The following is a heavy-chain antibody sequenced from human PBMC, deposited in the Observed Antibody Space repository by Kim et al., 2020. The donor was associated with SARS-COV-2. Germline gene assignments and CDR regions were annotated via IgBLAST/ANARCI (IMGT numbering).Heavy chain of an antibody. J-gene: IGHJ4*02. Sequence: GRVTITRDTSASTAYMELSSLRSEDTAVYYCARIGYCSGGSCYSSYFDYWGQGTLVTVSS. D-gene: IGHD2-15*01. CDR3: ARIGYCSGGSCYSSYFDY. V-gene: IGHV1-3*01.